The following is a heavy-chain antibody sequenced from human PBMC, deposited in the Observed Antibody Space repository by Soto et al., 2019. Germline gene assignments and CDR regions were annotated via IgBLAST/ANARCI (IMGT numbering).Heavy chain of an antibody. CDR1: GFTFSSYW. CDR3: TRDGSPFALDV. J-gene: IGHJ6*02. CDR2: IKTDGSEK. Sequence: VQLVESGGGLVQPGGSLRLSCAASGFTFSSYWMSWVRQAPGKGLEWVANIKTDGSEKYYMDSVRGRFTTSRDNASNFFFLQMNSLTGADTAVYYCTRDGSPFALDVWGLGTSVTVSS. V-gene: IGHV3-7*03.